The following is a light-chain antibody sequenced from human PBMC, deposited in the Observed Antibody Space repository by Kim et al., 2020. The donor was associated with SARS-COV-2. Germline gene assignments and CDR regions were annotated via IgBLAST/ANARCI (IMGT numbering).Light chain of an antibody. CDR1: RSVTRV. J-gene: IGKJ2*01. CDR2: CGT. V-gene: IGKV3D-15*03. Sequence: SPDGRPPFTWRLIRSVTRVMGWVQKEPGHARRRLSYCGTIWAAGVPARFSGGVSGVEFTLAISYLQPEDCAVYYCQQYYKWMYTFGQGTKVEI. CDR3: QQYYKWMYT.